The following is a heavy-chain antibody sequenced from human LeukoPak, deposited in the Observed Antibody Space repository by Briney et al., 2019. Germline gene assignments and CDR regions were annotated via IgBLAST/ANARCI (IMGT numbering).Heavy chain of an antibody. CDR2: INHSGST. D-gene: IGHD2-15*01. V-gene: IGHV4-34*01. CDR3: ARVGGSRSYYYYMDV. Sequence: SETLSLTCAVYGGSFSGYYWSWIRQPPGKGLEWIGEINHSGSTNYNPSLKSRVTISVDTSKNQFSLKLSSVTAADTAVYYCARVGGSRSYYYYMDVWGKGTTVTVSS. J-gene: IGHJ6*03. CDR1: GGSFSGYY.